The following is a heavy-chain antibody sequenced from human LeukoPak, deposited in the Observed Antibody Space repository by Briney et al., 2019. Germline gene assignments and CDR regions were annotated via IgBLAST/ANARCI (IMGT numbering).Heavy chain of an antibody. J-gene: IGHJ5*02. CDR2: INHSGST. CDR3: ARAAGGPPNWFDP. CDR1: GGSFSGYY. V-gene: IGHV4-34*01. Sequence: SETLSLTCAVYGGSFSGYYWSWIRQPPGKGLEWIGEINHSGSTNYNSSLKSRVTISVDTSKNQFSLKLSSVTAADTAVYYCARAAGGPPNWFDPWGQGTLVTVSS. D-gene: IGHD3-10*01.